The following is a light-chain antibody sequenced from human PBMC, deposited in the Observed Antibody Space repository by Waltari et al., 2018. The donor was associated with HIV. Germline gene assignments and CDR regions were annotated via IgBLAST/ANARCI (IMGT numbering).Light chain of an antibody. J-gene: IGLJ3*02. Sequence: QSALTQPASVSGSPGQSITISCTGTSSDVGRYNLVSWYQQHPGKAPKLMIYDVSKRPSGVSNRFSGSKSGNTASLTISGLQAEDEADYYCCSYAGSSTLVFGGGTKLTVL. CDR1: SSDVGRYNL. CDR3: CSYAGSSTLV. CDR2: DVS. V-gene: IGLV2-23*02.